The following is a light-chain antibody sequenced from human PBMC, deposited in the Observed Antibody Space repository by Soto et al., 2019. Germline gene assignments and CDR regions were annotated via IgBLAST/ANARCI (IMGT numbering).Light chain of an antibody. V-gene: IGKV3-11*01. Sequence: EIVLTQSPATLSLSPGERATLSCRASQSVSSYLAWYQQKPGQSPRLLIYDASNRATGIPARFGGSGSGTDFTLTISSLEPEDFAVYYCQQRSNWRWLTFGGGTKVEIK. CDR1: QSVSSY. CDR3: QQRSNWRWLT. CDR2: DAS. J-gene: IGKJ4*01.